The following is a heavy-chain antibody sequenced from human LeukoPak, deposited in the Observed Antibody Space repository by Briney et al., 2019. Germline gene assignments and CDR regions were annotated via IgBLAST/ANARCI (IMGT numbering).Heavy chain of an antibody. D-gene: IGHD1-26*01. Sequence: PGRSLRLSCAASGFTFSRYGMHWVCQAPGKGLEWVAVIWHDGSYEYYADSVKGRFTISRDSSKNTLYLQMNSLRAEDTAVYYCAKDGVGATSLDCWGQGTLVTVSS. CDR3: AKDGVGATSLDC. V-gene: IGHV3-33*06. J-gene: IGHJ4*02. CDR2: IWHDGSYE. CDR1: GFTFSRYG.